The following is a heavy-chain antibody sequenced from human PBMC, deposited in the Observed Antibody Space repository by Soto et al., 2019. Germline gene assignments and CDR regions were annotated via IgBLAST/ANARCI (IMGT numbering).Heavy chain of an antibody. D-gene: IGHD2-21*01. CDR3: ARAYTYDFDH. CDR1: GFSFGVSGVG. CDR2: VFWNDDK. Sequence: QITLKESGPTLVKPTQTLTLTCTFSGFSFGVSGVGVGWIRQPPGRALEWLGLVFWNDDKRYSPSLERRLTLTKDTSNNQVVLTVTNLDPGDTGTYYCARAYTYDFDHWGQGTLVTVSS. V-gene: IGHV2-5*01. J-gene: IGHJ4*02.